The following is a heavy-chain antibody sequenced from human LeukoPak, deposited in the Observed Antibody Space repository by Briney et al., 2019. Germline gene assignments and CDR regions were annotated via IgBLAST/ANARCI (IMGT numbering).Heavy chain of an antibody. J-gene: IGHJ6*03. V-gene: IGHV3-30*02. CDR3: AKDRRGWPYYYYMDV. CDR1: GFIFSSYG. CDR2: IWSGGSNK. Sequence: GGSLRLSCAASGFIFSSYGMHWVRQAPGKGLEWVAVIWSGGSNKYYVDSVKGRFTISRDNSKNTLYLQMNSLRAEDTAVYYCAKDRRGWPYYYYMDVWGKGTTVTVSS. D-gene: IGHD6-19*01.